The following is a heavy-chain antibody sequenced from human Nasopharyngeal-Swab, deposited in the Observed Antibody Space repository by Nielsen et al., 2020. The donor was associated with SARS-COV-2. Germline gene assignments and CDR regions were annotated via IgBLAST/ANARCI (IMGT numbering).Heavy chain of an antibody. D-gene: IGHD3-3*01. Sequence: WIRQPPGKGLEWVGFIRSKAYGGTTEYAASVKGRFTISRDDSKSIAYLQMNSLKTEDTAVYYCTRGGGFLEWLIYYVMDVWGQGTTVTVSS. J-gene: IGHJ6*02. CDR2: IRSKAYGGTT. V-gene: IGHV3-49*02. CDR3: TRGGGFLEWLIYYVMDV.